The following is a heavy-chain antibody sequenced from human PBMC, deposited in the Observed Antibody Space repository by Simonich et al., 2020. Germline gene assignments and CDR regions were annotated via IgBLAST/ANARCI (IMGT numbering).Heavy chain of an antibody. CDR2: INHSGST. CDR3: ARVGGPDAFDI. Sequence: VQLQQWGAGLLKPSETRSLTCAVYGGAFSGNYWGWIRQPPGKGLEWIGEINHSGSTNYNPSLKSRVTMSVDTSKNQFSLKLSSVTAADTAVYYCARVGGPDAFDIWSQGTMVTVSS. J-gene: IGHJ3*02. V-gene: IGHV4-34*01. D-gene: IGHD1-26*01. CDR1: GGAFSGNY.